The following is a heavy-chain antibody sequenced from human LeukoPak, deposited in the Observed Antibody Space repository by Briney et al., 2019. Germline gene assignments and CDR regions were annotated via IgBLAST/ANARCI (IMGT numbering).Heavy chain of an antibody. CDR3: ARDLDGGIAVAGGFDY. CDR2: IKQDGSEK. J-gene: IGHJ4*02. CDR1: GFTFSSYW. Sequence: TGGSLRLSCAASGFTFSSYWMSWVRQAPGKGLEWVANIKQDGSEKYYVDSVKGRFTISRDNAKNSLYLQMNSLRAEDTAVYYCARDLDGGIAVAGGFDYWGQGTLVTVSS. D-gene: IGHD6-19*01. V-gene: IGHV3-7*01.